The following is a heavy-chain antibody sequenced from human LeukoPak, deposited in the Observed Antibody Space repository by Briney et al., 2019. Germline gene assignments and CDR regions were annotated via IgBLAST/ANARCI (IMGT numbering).Heavy chain of an antibody. D-gene: IGHD2-15*01. CDR3: TTRVAAFDY. Sequence: GGSLRLSCATSGFTFSGSAIHWVRQASGKGLEWVGRIRSKANSYATTDAASVKGRFTISRDDSKNTLYLQMNSLKTEDTAVYYCTTRVAAFDYWGQGTLVTVSS. CDR1: GFTFSGSA. V-gene: IGHV3-73*01. CDR2: IRSKANSYAT. J-gene: IGHJ4*02.